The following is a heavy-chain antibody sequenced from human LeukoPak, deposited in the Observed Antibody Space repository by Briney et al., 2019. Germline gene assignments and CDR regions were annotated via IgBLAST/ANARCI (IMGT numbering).Heavy chain of an antibody. D-gene: IGHD4/OR15-4a*01. Sequence: GGSLRLSCAASGFTFRSYWIHWVRQAPGKGLVWVSRIDNDGRDTIYADSVKGRFTISRDNAKNTLYLEMSNLRVEDTAVYFCSRGGPNHAFDFWGQGTMVTVSS. CDR1: GFTFRSYW. CDR3: SRGGPNHAFDF. CDR2: IDNDGRDT. J-gene: IGHJ3*01. V-gene: IGHV3-74*01.